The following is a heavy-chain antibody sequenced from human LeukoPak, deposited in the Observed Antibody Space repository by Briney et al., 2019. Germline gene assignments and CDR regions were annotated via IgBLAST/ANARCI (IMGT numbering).Heavy chain of an antibody. D-gene: IGHD2-2*01. CDR3: ASGACSSSSCYAGAY. J-gene: IGHJ4*02. CDR2: ISSSGSTI. V-gene: IGHV3-48*03. CDR1: GFTFGSFE. Sequence: PGGSLILSCAASGFTFGSFEMNWVRQAPGKGLEWISYISSSGSTIYYADSVKGRFTISRDNAKNSLYLQMNSLRAEDTAVYYCASGACSSSSCYAGAYRGQGTLVTVSS.